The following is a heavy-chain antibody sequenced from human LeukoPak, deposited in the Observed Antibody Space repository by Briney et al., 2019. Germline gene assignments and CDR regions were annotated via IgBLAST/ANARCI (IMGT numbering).Heavy chain of an antibody. CDR3: ARDSSIAVTGNYYFDY. CDR2: ISSSSSYI. D-gene: IGHD6-19*01. J-gene: IGHJ4*02. Sequence: GGSLRLSCAASGFTFSSYSMNWVRQAPGKGLEWVSSISSSSSYIYYADSVKGRLTISRDNAKNSLYLQMNSLRAEDTAVYYCARDSSIAVTGNYYFDYWGQGTLVTVSS. V-gene: IGHV3-21*01. CDR1: GFTFSSYS.